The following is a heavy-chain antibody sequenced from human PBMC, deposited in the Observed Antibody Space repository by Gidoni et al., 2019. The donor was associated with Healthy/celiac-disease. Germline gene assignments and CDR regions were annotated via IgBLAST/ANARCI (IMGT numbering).Heavy chain of an antibody. Sequence: QVQLQESGPGLVKPSEPLSLTCTVSGGSVSSGSYYWSWIRQPPGKGLEWIGYIYYSGSTNYNPSLKSRVTISVDTSKNQFSLKLSSVTAADTAVYYCAREYYYDSSGYYGNWFDPWGQGTLVTVSS. J-gene: IGHJ5*02. D-gene: IGHD3-22*01. CDR3: AREYYYDSSGYYGNWFDP. CDR1: GGSVSSGSYY. V-gene: IGHV4-61*01. CDR2: IYYSGST.